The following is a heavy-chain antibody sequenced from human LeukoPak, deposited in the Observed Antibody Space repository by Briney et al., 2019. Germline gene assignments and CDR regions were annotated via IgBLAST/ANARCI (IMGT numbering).Heavy chain of an antibody. CDR1: GGTFSSYA. V-gene: IGHV1-18*01. CDR3: AKTGYVDNWFDP. CDR2: ISAYNGNT. D-gene: IGHD5-12*01. Sequence: ASVKVSCEASGGTFSSYAISWVRQAPGQGLEWMGWISAYNGNTNYAQKLQGRVTMTTDTSTSTAYMELRSLRSDDTAVYYCAKTGYVDNWFDPWGQGTLVTVSS. J-gene: IGHJ5*02.